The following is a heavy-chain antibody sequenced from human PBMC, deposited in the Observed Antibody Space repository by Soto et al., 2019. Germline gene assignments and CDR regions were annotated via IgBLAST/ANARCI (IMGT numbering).Heavy chain of an antibody. CDR1: GGSISSSNW. V-gene: IGHV4-4*02. D-gene: IGHD2-2*01. CDR2: IYHSGST. J-gene: IGHJ6*02. CDR3: ATSGPPDYYYGMDV. Sequence: SETLSLTCAVSGGSISSSNWWSWVRQPPGKGLEWIGEIYHSGSTNYNPSLKSRVTISVDKSKNQFSLKLSSVTAADTAVYYCATSGPPDYYYGMDVWGQGTTVTAP.